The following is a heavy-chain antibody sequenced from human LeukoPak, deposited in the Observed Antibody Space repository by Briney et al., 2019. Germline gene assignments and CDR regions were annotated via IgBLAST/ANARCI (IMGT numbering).Heavy chain of an antibody. Sequence: TLSLTCTVSGGSISSYYWSWIRQPPGKALEWLALIYWDNSKRYGPSLKSRLTVTKDTSKNQVVLTMTNMDPVDTATYYCAHRGVAAANWFDPWGQGTLVTVSS. CDR1: GGSISSYYW. D-gene: IGHD6-13*01. CDR3: AHRGVAAANWFDP. V-gene: IGHV2-5*05. CDR2: IYWDNSK. J-gene: IGHJ5*02.